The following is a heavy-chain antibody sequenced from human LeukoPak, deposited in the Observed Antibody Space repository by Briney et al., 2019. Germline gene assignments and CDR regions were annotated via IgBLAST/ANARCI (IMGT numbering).Heavy chain of an antibody. CDR1: GFTFSSYG. CDR3: ARAGYCSGGSCYGSDY. J-gene: IGHJ4*02. V-gene: IGHV3-33*01. CDR2: IWYDGSIQ. D-gene: IGHD2-15*01. Sequence: GGSLRLSCAASGFTFSSYGVHWVRQAPGKGLEWVAAIWYDGSIQYYADSVKGRFTISRDNSKNTLYLQMDSLRAEDTAVYYCARAGYCSGGSCYGSDYWGQGTLVSVSS.